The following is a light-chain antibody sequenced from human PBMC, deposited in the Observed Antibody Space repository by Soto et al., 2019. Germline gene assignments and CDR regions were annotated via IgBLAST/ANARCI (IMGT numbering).Light chain of an antibody. V-gene: IGLV2-14*01. CDR2: EVS. CDR3: ASYTSSSTSVI. J-gene: IGLJ2*01. Sequence: QSVLTQPASLSGSPGQSITISCTGTSSDVGGYKYVSWYQQHPDKAPKLIIFEVSNRPSGISTRFSGSKSGNTASLTISGLQAEDEADYYCASYTSSSTSVIFGRGTQLTVL. CDR1: SSDVGGYKY.